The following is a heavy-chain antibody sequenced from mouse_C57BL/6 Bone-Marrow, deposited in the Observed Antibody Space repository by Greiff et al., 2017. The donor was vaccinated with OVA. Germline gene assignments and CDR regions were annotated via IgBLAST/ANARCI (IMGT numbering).Heavy chain of an antibody. D-gene: IGHD2-4*01. CDR3: ARLRLGGFAY. CDR1: GYTFTDYY. CDR2: INPNNGGT. J-gene: IGHJ3*01. V-gene: IGHV1-26*01. Sequence: EVQLQQSGPELVKPGASVKISCKASGYTFTDYYMNWVKQSHGKSLEWIGDINPNNGGTSYNQKFKGKATLTVDKSSSTAYMELRSLTSEDSAVYYCARLRLGGFAYWGQGTLVTVSA.